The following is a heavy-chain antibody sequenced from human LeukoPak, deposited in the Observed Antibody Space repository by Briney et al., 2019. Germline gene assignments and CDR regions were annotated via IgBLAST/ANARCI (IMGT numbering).Heavy chain of an antibody. CDR2: IYTSGST. V-gene: IGHV4-61*02. CDR1: GGSISSGSYY. D-gene: IGHD4-11*01. CDR3: ARDRYSNYGWYFDL. J-gene: IGHJ2*01. Sequence: PSQTLSLTCTVSGGSISSGSYYWRWLRQPAGKGLEWIGRIYTSGSTNYNPSLKSRVTISVDTSKNQFSLKLSSVTAADTAVYYCARDRYSNYGWYFDLWGRGTLVTVSS.